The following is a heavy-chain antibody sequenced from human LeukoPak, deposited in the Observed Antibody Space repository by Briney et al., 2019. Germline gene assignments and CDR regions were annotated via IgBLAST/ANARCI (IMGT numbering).Heavy chain of an antibody. J-gene: IGHJ4*02. D-gene: IGHD3-22*01. V-gene: IGHV3-30*01. CDR2: ISSTGSNK. Sequence: GRSLRLSCAASGFTFSDYAMHWVRQAPGKGLEGVAVISSTGSNKYYADSVRGRFTISRDNSKNTLYLQMHSLRAEDTAVYYCAKPYYDSSGVTHYFDYWGQGTLVTVSS. CDR1: GFTFSDYA. CDR3: AKPYYDSSGVTHYFDY.